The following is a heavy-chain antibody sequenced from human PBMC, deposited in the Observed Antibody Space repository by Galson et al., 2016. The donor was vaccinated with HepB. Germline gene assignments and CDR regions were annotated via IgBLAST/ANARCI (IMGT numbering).Heavy chain of an antibody. Sequence: SVKVSCKAAGYTFTDYYVHWLRQAPGQGLEWMGGINPNSGDTEFAQKFQDRVTLSTDTSINTAYLEVRSLRSDDTAVYFCARGSRITFVRGIIIPLLFDSWGQGTLVTVSS. CDR1: GYTFTDYY. CDR2: INPNSGDT. D-gene: IGHD3-10*01. CDR3: ARGSRITFVRGIIIPLLFDS. V-gene: IGHV1-2*02. J-gene: IGHJ5*01.